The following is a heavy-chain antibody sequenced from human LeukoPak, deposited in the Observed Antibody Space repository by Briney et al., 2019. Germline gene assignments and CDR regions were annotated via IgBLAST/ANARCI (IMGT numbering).Heavy chain of an antibody. D-gene: IGHD6-19*01. V-gene: IGHV3-23*01. CDR1: GFTFSSYA. CDR2: ISGSGGST. J-gene: IGHJ6*02. Sequence: GGSLRLSCAASGFTFSSYAMSWVRQAPGKGLEWVSAISGSGGSTYYADSVKGRFTISRDNSKNTLYLQMNSLRAEDTAVYYCAKGIAVAGMLSTYYYYGMDVWGQGTTVTVSS. CDR3: AKGIAVAGMLSTYYYYGMDV.